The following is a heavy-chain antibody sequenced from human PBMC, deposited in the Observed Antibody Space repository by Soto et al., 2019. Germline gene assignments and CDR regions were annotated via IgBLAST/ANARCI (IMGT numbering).Heavy chain of an antibody. D-gene: IGHD3-16*01. Sequence: QVQLVQSGAEVKKPGSSVKVSCKASGGTFSSYAISWVRQAPGQGLEWMGGIIPIFGTADYAQKFQGRVTITAYDSTXXAYMELSSLRSEDTAVYYCASSRLGGTGYYYGMDVWGQGTTVTVSS. V-gene: IGHV1-69*12. CDR1: GGTFSSYA. CDR3: ASSRLGGTGYYYGMDV. J-gene: IGHJ6*02. CDR2: IIPIFGTA.